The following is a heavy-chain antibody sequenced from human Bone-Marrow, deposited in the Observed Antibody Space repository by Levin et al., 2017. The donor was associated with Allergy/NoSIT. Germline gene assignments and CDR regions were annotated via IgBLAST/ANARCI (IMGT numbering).Heavy chain of an antibody. D-gene: IGHD1-20*01. J-gene: IGHJ5*02. CDR2: IYYTGST. V-gene: IGHV4-39*02. CDR1: GGSIHTPLYF. Sequence: PSETLSLTCGVSGGSIHTPLYFWAWIRQPPGKGLEWIGTIYYTGSTYFNPSLQSRVTISIDTSENHFSLNLHSVTAADTAVYYCARLPSMTGRAWFDPWGQGTLVTVSS. CDR3: ARLPSMTGRAWFDP.